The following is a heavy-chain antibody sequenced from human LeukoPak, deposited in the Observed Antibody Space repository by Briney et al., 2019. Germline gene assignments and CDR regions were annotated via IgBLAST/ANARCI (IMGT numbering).Heavy chain of an antibody. CDR1: GDSVSSNSAA. CDR2: IYYRSKWYN. CDR3: ASGRGYGHFDY. J-gene: IGHJ4*02. D-gene: IGHD5-12*01. Sequence: SQTLSLTCAISGDSVSSNSAAWNWITQSPSRGLEWLGRIYYRSKWYNDYAVSVKSRITINSDTSKNQFSPQQNAVTPEDTAVYYCASGRGYGHFDYWGQGTMVTVSS. V-gene: IGHV6-1*01.